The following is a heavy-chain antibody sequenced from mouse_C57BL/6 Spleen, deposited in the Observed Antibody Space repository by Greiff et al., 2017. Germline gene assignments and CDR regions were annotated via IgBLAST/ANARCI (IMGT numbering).Heavy chain of an antibody. CDR1: GYAFSGYW. J-gene: IGHJ1*03. D-gene: IGHD4-1*01. V-gene: IGHV1-80*01. CDR2: IDPGDGDT. Sequence: QVQLQQSGAELVKPGASVKISCKASGYAFSGYWMNWVKQRPGKGLEWIGQIDPGDGDTNYNWKFKGKATLTADKSSSTAYMQLSSLTSEDSAVYFCARLTGTNFDVWGTGTTVTVSS. CDR3: ARLTGTNFDV.